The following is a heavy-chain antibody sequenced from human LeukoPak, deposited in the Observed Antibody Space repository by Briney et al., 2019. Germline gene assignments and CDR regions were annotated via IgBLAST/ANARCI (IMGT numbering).Heavy chain of an antibody. CDR3: ARDSLVGYQLPIDY. CDR2: INHSGST. V-gene: IGHV4-34*01. D-gene: IGHD2-2*01. CDR1: GGSFSGYY. J-gene: IGHJ4*02. Sequence: SETLSLTCAVYGGSFSGYYWSWIRQPPGKGLEWIGEINHSGSTNYNPSLKSRVTISVDTSKNQFSLKLSSVTAADTAVYYCARDSLVGYQLPIDYWGQGTLVTVSS.